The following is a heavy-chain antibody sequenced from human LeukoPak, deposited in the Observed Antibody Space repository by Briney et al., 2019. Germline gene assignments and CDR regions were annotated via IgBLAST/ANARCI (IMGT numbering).Heavy chain of an antibody. CDR1: GFAFSSYS. V-gene: IGHV3-48*04. Sequence: PGGSLRLSCAASGFAFSSYSMNWVRQAPGKGLEWVSYIRISSSTIYFADSVKGRFTISRDNAKNSLYLQMSSLRAEDTAVYYCARDYASDYWGQGTLVTVSS. J-gene: IGHJ4*02. CDR3: ARDYASDY. D-gene: IGHD3-10*01. CDR2: IRISSSTI.